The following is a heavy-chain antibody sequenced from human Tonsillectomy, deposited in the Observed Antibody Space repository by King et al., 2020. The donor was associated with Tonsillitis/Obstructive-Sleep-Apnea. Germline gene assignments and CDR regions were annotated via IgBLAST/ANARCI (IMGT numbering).Heavy chain of an antibody. J-gene: IGHJ4*02. Sequence: QLQESGPGLVKPSETLSLTCTVSGGSISSYYCSWIRQPPGKGLEWIGHIYNSGSTNYNPSLKSRVTISIDTSKNQFSLKLKSVTAADTAMYYCVRHGHGYAQDYWGQGTLVTVSS. CDR2: IYNSGST. V-gene: IGHV4-59*08. D-gene: IGHD5-12*01. CDR3: VRHGHGYAQDY. CDR1: GGSISSYY.